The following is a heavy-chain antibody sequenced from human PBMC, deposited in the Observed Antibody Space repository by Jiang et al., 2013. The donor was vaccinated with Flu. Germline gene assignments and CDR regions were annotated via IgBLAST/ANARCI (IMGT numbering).Heavy chain of an antibody. CDR2: GT. J-gene: IGHJ6*02. V-gene: IGHV4-31*02. Sequence: GTYYNPSLKSRVTISVDTSRNQLSLKLSSVTAADTAVYYCARRRWDYYGFDVWGQGTTVTVSS. D-gene: IGHD4-23*01. CDR3: ARRRWDYYGFDV.